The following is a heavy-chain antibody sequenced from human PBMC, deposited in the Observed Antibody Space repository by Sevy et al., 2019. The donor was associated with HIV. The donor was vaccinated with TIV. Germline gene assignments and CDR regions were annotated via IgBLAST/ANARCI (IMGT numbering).Heavy chain of an antibody. CDR1: GFTFTSYA. Sequence: GGSLRLSCKPSGFTFTSYAKSWVHQAPGKGLEWVSTIYGSGGATYYVDSVKGRFTISRDNSKNTLYLQMNSLRIEDTAVYYCAGGRYDSSGSFDAFDIWGQGTMVTVSS. CDR3: AGGRYDSSGSFDAFDI. D-gene: IGHD3-22*01. CDR2: IYGSGGAT. V-gene: IGHV3-23*01. J-gene: IGHJ3*02.